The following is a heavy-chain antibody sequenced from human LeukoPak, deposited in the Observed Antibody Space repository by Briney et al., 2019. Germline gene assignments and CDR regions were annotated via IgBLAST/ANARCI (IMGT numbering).Heavy chain of an antibody. CDR2: IYYSGNT. J-gene: IGHJ5*02. V-gene: IGHV4-31*03. CDR3: ARCPGWFDP. Sequence: SETLSLTCSVSGVSISSGGYYWSWIRQHPGKGLEWIGYIYYSGNTYYNPSLKSRITISVDTSKNQFSLNLTSVTAADTAVYYCARCPGWFDPWGQGTLVTVSS. CDR1: GVSISSGGYY.